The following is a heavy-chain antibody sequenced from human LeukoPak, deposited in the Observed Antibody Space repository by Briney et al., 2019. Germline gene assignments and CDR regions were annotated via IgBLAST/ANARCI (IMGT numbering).Heavy chain of an antibody. CDR2: INLNGGGT. CDR1: GYTFTGYY. V-gene: IGHV1-2*02. Sequence: EASVKDSCKASGYTFTGYYLHSVRPAPGQGLEWMGWINLNGGGTNYAQKVQGRVTMTRDKSISTAYIELSRLRSDDTAVYYCAMEWVVGATALCCFDPWGQGTLVTVSS. CDR3: AMEWVVGATALCCFDP. D-gene: IGHD2-15*01. J-gene: IGHJ5*02.